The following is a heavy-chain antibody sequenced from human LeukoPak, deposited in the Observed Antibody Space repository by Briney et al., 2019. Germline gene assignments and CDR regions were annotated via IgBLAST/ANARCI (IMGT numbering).Heavy chain of an antibody. J-gene: IGHJ3*02. V-gene: IGHV2-5*02. CDR1: GFSLNTSGVG. CDR3: AHRKIVVVADAFDI. D-gene: IGHD3-22*01. Sequence: SGPTLVKPTQTLTLTCTFSGFSLNTSGVGVGWIRQPPGKALEWLALIYWDNDKRYSPSLKSRLTITKDTSKTQVVPTMTNMDPVDTATYYCAHRKIVVVADAFDIWGQGTMVTVSS. CDR2: IYWDNDK.